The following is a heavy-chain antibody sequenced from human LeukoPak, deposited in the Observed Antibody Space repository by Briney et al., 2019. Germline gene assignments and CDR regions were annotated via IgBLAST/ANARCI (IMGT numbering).Heavy chain of an antibody. Sequence: GGSLRLSCAASGFTFSSYWMHWVRQAPEKGLVWVSRINSDGSSTSYADSVKGRFTISRDNAKNTLYLQMNSLRAEDTAVYYCARDRNLGELSFWGQGTLVTVSS. D-gene: IGHD3-16*02. CDR1: GFTFSSYW. CDR3: ARDRNLGELSF. CDR2: INSDGSST. V-gene: IGHV3-74*01. J-gene: IGHJ4*02.